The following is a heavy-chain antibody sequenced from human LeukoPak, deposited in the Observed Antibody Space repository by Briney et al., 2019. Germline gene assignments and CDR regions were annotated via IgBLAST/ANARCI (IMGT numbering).Heavy chain of an antibody. D-gene: IGHD2-15*01. J-gene: IGHJ4*02. CDR2: IIPIFGTA. CDR1: GGTFSSYA. V-gene: IGHV1-69*05. Sequence: SVKVSCKASGGTFSSYAISWVRQAPGQGLEWMGRIIPIFGTANYAQKFQGRVTITTDESTSTAYMELSSLRSEDTAVYYCARERYRYCSGGSCYLPGYWGQGTLVTVSS. CDR3: ARERYRYCSGGSCYLPGY.